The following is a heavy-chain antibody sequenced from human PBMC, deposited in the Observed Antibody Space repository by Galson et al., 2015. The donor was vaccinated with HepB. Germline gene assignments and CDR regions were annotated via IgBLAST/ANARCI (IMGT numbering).Heavy chain of an antibody. V-gene: IGHV3-33*01. CDR1: GFTFSSYG. Sequence: SLRLSCAASGFTFSSYGMHWVRQAPGKGLEWVAVIWYDGSNKYYADSVKGRFTISRDNSKNTLYLQMNSLRAEDTAVYYCARDEGRRNYLDYWGQGTLVTVSS. J-gene: IGHJ4*02. CDR3: ARDEGRRNYLDY. CDR2: IWYDGSNK.